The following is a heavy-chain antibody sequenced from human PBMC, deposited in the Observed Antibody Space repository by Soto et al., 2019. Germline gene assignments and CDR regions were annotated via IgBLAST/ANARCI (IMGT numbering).Heavy chain of an antibody. D-gene: IGHD3-22*01. J-gene: IGHJ1*01. CDR2: ISSSGSTI. CDR1: AFTFTDYY. V-gene: IGHV3-11*01. CDR3: ASQGRYYDNSGYYYVN. Sequence: GRSLRLSCAASAFTFTDYYMSWIRQAPGMGLEWVSYISSSGSTIYYGDSVKGRFTTSRDNAKSSCYLQVNSLRAEDTAVYYCASQGRYYDNSGYYYVNWGQGTLATVSS.